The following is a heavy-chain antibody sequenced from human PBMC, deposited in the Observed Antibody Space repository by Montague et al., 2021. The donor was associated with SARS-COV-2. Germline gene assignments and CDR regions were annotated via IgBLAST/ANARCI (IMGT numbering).Heavy chain of an antibody. CDR2: IYNSGST. CDR1: GGSISRYS. D-gene: IGHD6-13*01. CDR3: ARVGRGSSWYEVAFDF. V-gene: IGHV4-59*01. Sequence: SETLSLTCTVSGGSISRYSWTWIRQPPGKGLEWIGYIYNSGSTNYNPSLTSRVTISVDTSKNQFSLKLSSVAAADTAVYYCARVGRGSSWYEVAFDFWGQGTMGTASS. J-gene: IGHJ3*01.